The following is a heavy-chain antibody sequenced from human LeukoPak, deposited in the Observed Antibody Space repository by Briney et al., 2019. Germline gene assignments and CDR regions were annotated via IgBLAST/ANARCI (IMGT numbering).Heavy chain of an antibody. CDR3: AKEGSLELRHYYYMDV. V-gene: IGHV3-23*01. CDR2: ISGSGGTT. J-gene: IGHJ6*03. D-gene: IGHD1-7*01. Sequence: PGGSLRLSCAASGFTLSSYAMSWARQAPGKGLEWVSAISGSGGTTYYVDSVKGRFTISRDNSKNTLYLQMNSLRAEDTAVYYCAKEGSLELRHYYYMDVWGKGTTVTVSS. CDR1: GFTLSSYA.